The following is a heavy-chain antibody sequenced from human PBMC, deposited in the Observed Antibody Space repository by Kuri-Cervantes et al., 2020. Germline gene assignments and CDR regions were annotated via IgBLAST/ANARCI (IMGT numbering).Heavy chain of an antibody. CDR2: ISWNSGSI. CDR3: AKGRAYGSGSYNFDY. D-gene: IGHD3-10*01. CDR1: GFTFDDYA. Sequence: SLKISCAASGFTFDDYAMHWVRQAPGKGLEWVSGISWNSGSIGYADSVKGRFTISRDNAKNSLYLQMNSLRAEDTAVYYCAKGRAYGSGSYNFDYWGQGTLVTVSS. J-gene: IGHJ4*02. V-gene: IGHV3-9*01.